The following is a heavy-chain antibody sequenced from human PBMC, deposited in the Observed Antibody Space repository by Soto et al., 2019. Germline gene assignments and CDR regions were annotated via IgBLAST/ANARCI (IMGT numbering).Heavy chain of an antibody. Sequence: SGPTLVNPTQTLTLTCTFSGFSLSTSQVCVGWILQPPGKALELLAHVYWNDDKYYSLPLKSRLTISKDTSKSQAVLTMTNIDPVDTATYYCAHLTTRGYYFDYWGQGALVTVSS. CDR2: VYWNDDK. D-gene: IGHD4-4*01. J-gene: IGHJ4*02. CDR1: GFSLSTSQVC. V-gene: IGHV2-5*01. CDR3: AHLTTRGYYFDY.